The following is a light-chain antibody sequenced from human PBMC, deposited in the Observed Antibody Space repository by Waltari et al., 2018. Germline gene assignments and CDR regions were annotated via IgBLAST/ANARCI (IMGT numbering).Light chain of an antibody. CDR1: QSVSSTY. Sequence: EIVLTQAPGTLSLSPGKRATLSCRASQSVSSTYLAWYQQKPGQAPRLLIYGASSRATGIPDRLSGSGSGSDFTLTISRLEPEDFAVYYCQQYGSSSYTFGQGTKLEIK. J-gene: IGKJ2*01. V-gene: IGKV3-20*01. CDR3: QQYGSSSYT. CDR2: GAS.